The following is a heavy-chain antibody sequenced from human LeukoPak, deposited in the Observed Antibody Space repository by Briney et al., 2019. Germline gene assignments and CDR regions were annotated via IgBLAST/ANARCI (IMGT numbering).Heavy chain of an antibody. Sequence: SETLSLTCTVSGGSITSTSYYWGCIRQPPGKGLEWLGSVYYRGSPYYNPSLKSRVTISVDSSKNHFSLKLSSVTAANTAVYYCARQVVEATLGYFDYWGQGTLITVSS. V-gene: IGHV4-39*01. CDR3: ARQVVEATLGYFDY. J-gene: IGHJ4*02. CDR2: VYYRGSP. D-gene: IGHD1-26*01. CDR1: GGSITSTSYY.